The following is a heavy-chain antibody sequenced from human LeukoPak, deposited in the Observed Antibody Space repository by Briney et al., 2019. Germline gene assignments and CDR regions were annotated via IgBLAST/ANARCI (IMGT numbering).Heavy chain of an antibody. D-gene: IGHD3-10*02. J-gene: IGHJ6*04. V-gene: IGHV3-48*04. Sequence: GASLRLSCAASGFTFSSYGMSWVRHAPGKGLEWVSYISSSGSTIYYADSVKGRFTISRDNAKNSLYLQMNSLRAEDTAVYYCAELGITMIGGVWGKGTTVTISS. CDR2: ISSSGSTI. CDR1: GFTFSSYG. CDR3: AELGITMIGGV.